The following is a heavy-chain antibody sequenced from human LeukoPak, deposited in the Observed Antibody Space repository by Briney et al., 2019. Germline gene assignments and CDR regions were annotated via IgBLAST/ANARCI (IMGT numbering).Heavy chain of an antibody. V-gene: IGHV5-51*01. J-gene: IGHJ6*04. CDR1: GYTFTSYW. CDR2: IYPGDFTT. D-gene: IGHD2-8*01. CDR3: ARKTYCTTSRCYYGMDV. Sequence: KVSCKASGYTFTSYWIAWVRQMPGKGLEWMGIIYPGDFTTRYSPSFQGQVTISADRSTNTAYLQWNSLTASDTATYYCARKTYCTTSRCYYGMDVWGEGTTVTVTS.